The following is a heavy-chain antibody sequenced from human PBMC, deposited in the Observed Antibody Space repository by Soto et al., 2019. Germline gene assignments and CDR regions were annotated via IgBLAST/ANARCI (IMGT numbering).Heavy chain of an antibody. D-gene: IGHD3-10*01. CDR3: AASYGSGYRAFDY. J-gene: IGHJ4*02. V-gene: IGHV1-69*02. CDR2: VNPIVSMS. Sequence: GASVKVSCKASGDTFSFYTINWVRHAPGLGLEWMGRVNPIVSMSNYAQKFQGRVTITADKSTNTAYMQLSSLRSEDTAIYYCAASYGSGYRAFDYWGQGALITVSS. CDR1: GDTFSFYT.